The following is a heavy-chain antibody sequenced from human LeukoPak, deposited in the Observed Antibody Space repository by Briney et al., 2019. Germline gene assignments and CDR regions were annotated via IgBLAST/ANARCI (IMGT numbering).Heavy chain of an antibody. Sequence: GGSLRLSCAASGFTFSSYAMSWVRQAPGKGLEWVSAISGSDGSTYYADSVKGRFTISRDNSKNTLYLQMNSLRADDTAVYYCAKDGTNKHYDSSGFVRYNWFDPWGQGTLVTVSS. D-gene: IGHD3-22*01. CDR1: GFTFSSYA. V-gene: IGHV3-23*01. CDR2: ISGSDGST. CDR3: AKDGTNKHYDSSGFVRYNWFDP. J-gene: IGHJ5*02.